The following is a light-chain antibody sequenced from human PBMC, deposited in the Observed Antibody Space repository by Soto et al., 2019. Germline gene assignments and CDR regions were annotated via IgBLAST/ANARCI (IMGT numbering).Light chain of an antibody. CDR2: EVY. Sequence: QSVLTQPPSASGSPGQSVTISCTGTRSDVGGCNYVSWYQHHPDKAPKLIMYEVYKRPSGVLDRFSGSKSGNKASLTVFGLQPEDEAEYYCSSYAASDRCVVFGGGTKLTVL. J-gene: IGLJ2*01. CDR3: SSYAASDRCVV. V-gene: IGLV2-8*01. CDR1: RSDVGGCNY.